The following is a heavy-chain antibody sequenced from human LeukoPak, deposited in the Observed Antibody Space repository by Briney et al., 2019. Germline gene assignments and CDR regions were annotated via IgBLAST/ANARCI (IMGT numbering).Heavy chain of an antibody. CDR1: GGSINSYY. V-gene: IGHV4-59*01. J-gene: IGHJ3*02. D-gene: IGHD5-24*01. CDR3: ARDGQLRNAFDI. CDR2: IHYSGST. Sequence: SETLSLTCTVSGGSINSYYWSWIRQPPGKGLEWIGYIHYSGSTNYNPSFKSRVTISVDTSKNQFSLKLSSVTAADTAEYYCARDGQLRNAFDIWGQGTMLTVSS.